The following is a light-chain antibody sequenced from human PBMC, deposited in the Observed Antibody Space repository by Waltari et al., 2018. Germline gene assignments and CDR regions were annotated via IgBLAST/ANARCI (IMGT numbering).Light chain of an antibody. V-gene: IGLV3-10*01. CDR1: GLPIHY. CDR3: YSKDTDGGSQGK. Sequence: YDLTQPPPVSVSPGQTAAITCPGDGLPIHYTFCYQQKSGQAPVLVMYDDNKRPSGIPGRFSGSSAGTVATLTITGAQVDDEADYYCYSKDTDGGSQGKIGGGTKLTVL. CDR2: DDN. J-gene: IGLJ2*01.